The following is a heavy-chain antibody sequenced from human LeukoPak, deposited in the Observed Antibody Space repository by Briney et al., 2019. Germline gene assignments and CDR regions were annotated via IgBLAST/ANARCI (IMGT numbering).Heavy chain of an antibody. CDR1: GYSFTSYW. J-gene: IGHJ3*02. D-gene: IGHD5-24*01. CDR3: ARQGRWLQLESAFDI. Sequence: GESLKISCKGSGYSFTSYWMGGVGQMPGKCLDWMGIIYPGDSDTRYSASVQGQVTISADKSISTTYLQWSSLNASDTAMYYCARQGRWLQLESAFDIWGQGTMVTVSS. V-gene: IGHV5-51*01. CDR2: IYPGDSDT.